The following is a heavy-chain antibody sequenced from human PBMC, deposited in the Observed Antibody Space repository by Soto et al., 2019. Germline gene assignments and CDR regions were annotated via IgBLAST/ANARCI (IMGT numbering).Heavy chain of an antibody. J-gene: IGHJ4*02. Sequence: PSETLSLTCTVSGGSISSDYYYWSWIRQPPGKGLEWIGYIYYIGSTSYNPSLKSRLTISLDTSKNQFSLKLSSVSAADTAVYYCARDRSNSHDYFDYCGQGTLVTVSS. V-gene: IGHV4-30-4*01. CDR2: IYYIGST. D-gene: IGHD6-6*01. CDR3: ARDRSNSHDYFDY. CDR1: GGSISSDYYY.